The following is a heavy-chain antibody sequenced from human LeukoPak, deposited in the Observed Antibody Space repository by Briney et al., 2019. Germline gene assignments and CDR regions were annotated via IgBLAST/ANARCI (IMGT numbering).Heavy chain of an antibody. J-gene: IGHJ1*01. CDR2: IKQDGSEK. CDR3: ARDSNLAASNSNGFFQH. D-gene: IGHD3-3*02. CDR1: GFTFSMDW. Sequence: GGPLRLSCAASGFTFSMDWMSWVRQAPGKGLEWLANIKQDGSEKYYGDSVKGRFTISRDNAKNSLDLQMNSLRVEDTAVYYCARDSNLAASNSNGFFQHWGQGALVSVSS. V-gene: IGHV3-7*01.